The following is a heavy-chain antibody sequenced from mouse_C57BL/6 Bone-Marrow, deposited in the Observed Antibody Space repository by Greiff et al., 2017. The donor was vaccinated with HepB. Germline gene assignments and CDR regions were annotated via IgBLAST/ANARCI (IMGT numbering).Heavy chain of an antibody. CDR3: ARHYDYDGSSPDFDV. CDR2: ISSGGSYT. J-gene: IGHJ1*03. D-gene: IGHD1-1*01. Sequence: EVMLVESGGDLVKPGGSLKLSCAASGFTFSSYGMSWVRQTPDKRLEWVATISSGGSYTYYPDSVKGRFTISRDNAKNTLYLQMSSLKSEDTAMYYCARHYDYDGSSPDFDVWGTGTTVTVSS. CDR1: GFTFSSYG. V-gene: IGHV5-6*01.